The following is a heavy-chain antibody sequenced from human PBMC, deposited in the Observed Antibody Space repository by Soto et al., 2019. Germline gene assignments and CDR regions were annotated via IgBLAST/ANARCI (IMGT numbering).Heavy chain of an antibody. CDR1: GGTFSSYA. CDR3: ARGGPAANIRSYYYGMDV. D-gene: IGHD2-2*01. CDR2: IIPIFGTA. V-gene: IGHV1-69*01. J-gene: IGHJ6*02. Sequence: WPPVKVSCKASGGTFSSYAISWVRQAPGQGLEWMGGIIPIFGTANYAQKFQGRVTITADESTSTAYMELSSLRSEDTAVYYCARGGPAANIRSYYYGMDVWGQGTTVTVSS.